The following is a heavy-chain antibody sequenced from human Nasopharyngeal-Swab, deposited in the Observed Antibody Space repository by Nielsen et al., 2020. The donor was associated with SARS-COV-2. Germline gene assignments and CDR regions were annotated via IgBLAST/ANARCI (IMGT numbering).Heavy chain of an antibody. CDR1: GFTFSGSA. J-gene: IGHJ4*02. D-gene: IGHD5-18*01. Sequence: GESLKISCAASGFTFSGSAMHWVRQASGKGLEWVGRIRSKANSYATAYAASVKGRFAISRDDSKNTAYLQMNSLKTEDTAVYYCTSRYSYGLWGQGTLVTVSS. CDR2: IRSKANSYAT. CDR3: TSRYSYGL. V-gene: IGHV3-73*01.